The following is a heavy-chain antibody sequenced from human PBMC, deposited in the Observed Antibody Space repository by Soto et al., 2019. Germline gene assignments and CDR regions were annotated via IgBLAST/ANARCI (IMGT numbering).Heavy chain of an antibody. D-gene: IGHD6-19*01. Sequence: SETLSLTCTVSGGSISSGGYYWSWIRQHPGKGLEWIGYIYYSGSTYYNPSLKSRVTISVDTSKNQFSLKLSSVTAADTAVYYCARDSNRGYSSGLDYWGQGTLVTVSS. CDR3: ARDSNRGYSSGLDY. V-gene: IGHV4-31*03. J-gene: IGHJ4*02. CDR2: IYYSGST. CDR1: GGSISSGGYY.